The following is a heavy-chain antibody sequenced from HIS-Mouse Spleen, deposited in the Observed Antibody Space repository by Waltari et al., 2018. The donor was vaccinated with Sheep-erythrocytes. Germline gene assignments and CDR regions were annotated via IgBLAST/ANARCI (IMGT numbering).Heavy chain of an antibody. J-gene: IGHJ4*02. V-gene: IGHV4-30-4*01. D-gene: IGHD3-22*01. Sequence: QVQLQESGPGLVKPSQTLSLTCTVSGGSISSGDYYWSWIRQPPGKGLEWIGYIYYSGSTYYNPSLKSLVTISVDTSKNQFPLKLSSVTAADTAVYYCARAPYYYDSSGYYYFDYWGQGTLVTVSS. CDR2: IYYSGST. CDR1: GGSISSGDYY. CDR3: ARAPYYYDSSGYYYFDY.